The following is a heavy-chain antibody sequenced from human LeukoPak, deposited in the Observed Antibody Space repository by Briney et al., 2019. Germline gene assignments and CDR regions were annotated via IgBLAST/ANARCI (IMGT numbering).Heavy chain of an antibody. D-gene: IGHD6-13*01. CDR1: GFTFNRYA. V-gene: IGHV3-23*01. CDR3: ARLKYTSSYYTWFDP. Sequence: GGSLRLSCAASGFTFNRYAMNWVRQAPGKGLEWVSTISDSGDQTYSADSVKGRFTSSRDNSNNTLHLQMNSLRAEDTAVYYCARLKYTSSYYTWFDPWGQGTLVTVSS. CDR2: ISDSGDQT. J-gene: IGHJ5*02.